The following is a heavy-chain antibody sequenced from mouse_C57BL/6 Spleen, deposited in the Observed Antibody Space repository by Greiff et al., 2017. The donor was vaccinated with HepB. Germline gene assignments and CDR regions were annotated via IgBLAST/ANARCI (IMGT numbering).Heavy chain of an antibody. V-gene: IGHV1-26*01. Sequence: EVQLQQSGPELVKPGASVKISCKASGYTFTDYYMNWVKQSHGKSLEWIGDINPNNGGTSYNQKFKGKATLTVDKSSSTAYMELRSLTSEDSAVYYCAIRDGYYGEFAYWGQGTLVTVSA. D-gene: IGHD2-3*01. CDR1: GYTFTDYY. CDR3: AIRDGYYGEFAY. J-gene: IGHJ3*01. CDR2: INPNNGGT.